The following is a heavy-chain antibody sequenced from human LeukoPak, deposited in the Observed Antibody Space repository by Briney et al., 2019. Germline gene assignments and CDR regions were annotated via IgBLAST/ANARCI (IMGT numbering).Heavy chain of an antibody. V-gene: IGHV1-46*01. D-gene: IGHD6-6*01. CDR1: GYTFTSYY. CDR2: INPSGGST. Sequence: GASVKVSCKASGYTFTSYYMHWVRQAPGQGLEWMGIINPSGGSTSYAQKFQGRVTMTRDMSTSTVYMELSSLRSEDTAVYYCARVEVSGLVRSTPQIDAFDIWGQGTMVTVSS. CDR3: ARVEVSGLVRSTPQIDAFDI. J-gene: IGHJ3*02.